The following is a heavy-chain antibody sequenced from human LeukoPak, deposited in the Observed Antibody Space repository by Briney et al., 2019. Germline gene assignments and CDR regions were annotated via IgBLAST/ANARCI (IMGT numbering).Heavy chain of an antibody. CDR1: GFTVSNNY. D-gene: IGHD6-13*01. CDR3: AKAQGGRIAAAGYYFDY. V-gene: IGHV3-53*01. CDR2: IYSGGST. J-gene: IGHJ4*02. Sequence: GGSLRLSCAASGFTVSNNYMSWVRQAPGKGLEWVSVIYSGGSTYYADSVKGRFTISRDNSKNTLYLQMNSLRAEDTAVYYCAKAQGGRIAAAGYYFDYWGQGTLVTVSS.